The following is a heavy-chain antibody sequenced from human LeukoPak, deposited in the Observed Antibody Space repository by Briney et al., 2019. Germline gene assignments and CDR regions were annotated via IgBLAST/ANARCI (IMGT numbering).Heavy chain of an antibody. V-gene: IGHV3-23*01. CDR1: EFTFSGYA. J-gene: IGHJ3*02. D-gene: IGHD5-12*01. CDR3: AKARYSGYAFDAFDM. Sequence: PAGGSLRLSCAASEFTFSGYAMKWVRQPPGKGLEWVSDISGSGSNTYYADSVKGRFTISRDNSKNTLYLQMNSLRAEDTAVYYCAKARYSGYAFDAFDMWGQGTMVSVSS. CDR2: ISGSGSNT.